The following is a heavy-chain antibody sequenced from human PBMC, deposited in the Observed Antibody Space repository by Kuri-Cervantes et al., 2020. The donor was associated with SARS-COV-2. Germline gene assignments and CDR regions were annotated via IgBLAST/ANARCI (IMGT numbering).Heavy chain of an antibody. CDR3: AKGRAIFGVDNHYYYMDV. CDR1: GFTFSSYA. J-gene: IGHJ6*03. Sequence: LSLTCAASGFTFSSYAMSWVRQAPGKGLEWVANINQDGSEKYYVDSVKGRFTISRDNSKNTLYLQMNSLRAEDTAMYYCAKGRAIFGVDNHYYYMDVWGQGTTVTVSS. CDR2: INQDGSEK. V-gene: IGHV3-7*01. D-gene: IGHD3-3*01.